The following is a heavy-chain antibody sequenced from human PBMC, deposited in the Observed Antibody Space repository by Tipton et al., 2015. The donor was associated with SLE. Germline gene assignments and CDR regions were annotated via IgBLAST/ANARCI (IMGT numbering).Heavy chain of an antibody. CDR3: ARESITIFGVTRPYYFDY. CDR1: GGFLSDYF. J-gene: IGHJ4*02. V-gene: IGHV4-34*01. CDR2: IDQSGST. Sequence: QVQLVQSGPEVKPSETLSLTCDVYGGFLSDYFWSWIRQPPGKGLEWIGEIDQSGSTNYNPSLKSRVTMSGDTSKNEFSLKLNSVPAADRAVYYCARESITIFGVTRPYYFDYWGQGTLVTVSS. D-gene: IGHD3-3*01.